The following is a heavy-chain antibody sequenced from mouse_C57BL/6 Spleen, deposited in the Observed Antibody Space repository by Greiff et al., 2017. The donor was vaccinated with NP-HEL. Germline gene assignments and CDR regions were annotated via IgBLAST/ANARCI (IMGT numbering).Heavy chain of an antibody. CDR1: GFTFSSYA. V-gene: IGHV5-9-1*02. J-gene: IGHJ1*03. CDR3: TRELGNYWYFDV. Sequence: EVQLQESGEGLVKPGGSLKLSCAASGFTFSSYAMSWVRQTPEKRLEWVAYISSGGDYIYYADTVKGRFTISRDNARNTLYLQMSSLKSEDTAMYYCTRELGNYWYFDVWGTGTTVTVSS. CDR2: ISSGGDYI. D-gene: IGHD2-1*01.